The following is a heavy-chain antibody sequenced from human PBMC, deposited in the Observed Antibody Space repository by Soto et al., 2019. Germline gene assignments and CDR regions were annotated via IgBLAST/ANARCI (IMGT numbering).Heavy chain of an antibody. D-gene: IGHD4-4*01. V-gene: IGHV3-72*01. J-gene: IGHJ6*02. CDR2: IRNKPHSYSTT. CDR1: GFTFDAHY. Sequence: GGSLRLSCAASGFTFDAHYIDWVRQAPGKGLEWVGRIRNKPHSYSTTDYAAPVKGRFTISRDDSKNTLYLQMNSLKTEDTAVYYCTVTTTPFFYYYGMDVWGQGTTVTVSS. CDR3: TVTTTPFFYYYGMDV.